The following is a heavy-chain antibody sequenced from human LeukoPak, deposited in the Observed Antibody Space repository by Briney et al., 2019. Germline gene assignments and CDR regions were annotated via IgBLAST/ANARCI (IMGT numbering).Heavy chain of an antibody. Sequence: GGSLRLSCAASGFTFSNYGMNWVRQAPGKGLEWVAFIWYDGSNKYYADSVEGRFTISRDNSKNTLHLQMNSLRAEDTAVYYCAKVGCRGGSCYSYYFDLWGRGTLVTVSS. D-gene: IGHD2-15*01. CDR3: AKVGCRGGSCYSYYFDL. CDR2: IWYDGSNK. J-gene: IGHJ2*01. V-gene: IGHV3-30*02. CDR1: GFTFSNYG.